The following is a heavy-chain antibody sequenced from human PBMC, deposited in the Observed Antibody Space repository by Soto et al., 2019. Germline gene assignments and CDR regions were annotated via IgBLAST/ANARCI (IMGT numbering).Heavy chain of an antibody. D-gene: IGHD3-10*01. CDR2: INQDGTEK. CDR3: AKAPDGSGREYYCDY. V-gene: IGHV3-7*01. J-gene: IGHJ4*02. Sequence: GGSLRLSCATSGFTFSRYWMTWVRQVPGKGLEWVANINQDGTEKYYLASVKGRFTISRDNAKDSLDLQMNALSADGTAVYYCAKAPDGSGREYYCDYWGQGTLVTVSS. CDR1: GFTFSRYW.